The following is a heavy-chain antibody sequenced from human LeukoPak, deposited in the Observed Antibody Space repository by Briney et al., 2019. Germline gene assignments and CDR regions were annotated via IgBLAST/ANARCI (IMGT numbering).Heavy chain of an antibody. V-gene: IGHV3-30*18. CDR2: ISYDGSNK. J-gene: IGHJ4*02. CDR1: GFTFSSYG. CDR3: AKDGGRDYYDSSGGDY. Sequence: PGGSLRLSCAASGFTFSSYGMHWVRQAPGKGLEWVAVISYDGSNKYYADSVKGRFTVSRDNSKNTLYLQMNSLRAEDTAVYYCAKDGGRDYYDSSGGDYWGQGTLVTVSS. D-gene: IGHD3-22*01.